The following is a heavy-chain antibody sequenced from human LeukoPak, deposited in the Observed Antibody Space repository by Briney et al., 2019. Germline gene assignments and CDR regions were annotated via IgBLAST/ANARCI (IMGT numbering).Heavy chain of an antibody. Sequence: ASVKVSCKASGYTLTSYGISWVRQAPGQGLEWMGWISAYNGNTNYAQKLQGRVTMTTDTSTSTAYMELRSLRSDDTAVYYCARTTYYYGSGRNYVDAWGKGTTVTISS. CDR3: ARTTYYYGSGRNYVDA. V-gene: IGHV1-18*01. J-gene: IGHJ6*03. CDR1: GYTLTSYG. D-gene: IGHD3-10*01. CDR2: ISAYNGNT.